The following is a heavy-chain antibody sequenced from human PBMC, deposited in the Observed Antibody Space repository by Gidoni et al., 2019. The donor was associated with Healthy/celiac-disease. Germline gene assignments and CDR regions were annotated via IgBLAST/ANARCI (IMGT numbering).Heavy chain of an antibody. CDR2: INHSGST. CDR1: GGSFSGYY. V-gene: IGHV4-34*01. J-gene: IGHJ6*02. CDR3: ARIAARRPRRFYYGMDV. Sequence: QVQLQQWGAGLLKPSETLSLTCAVYGGSFSGYYWSWIRQPPGKGLEWIGEINHSGSTNYNPSLKSRVTISVDTSKNQFSLKLSSVTAADTAVYYCARIAARRPRRFYYGMDVWGQGTTVTVSS. D-gene: IGHD6-6*01.